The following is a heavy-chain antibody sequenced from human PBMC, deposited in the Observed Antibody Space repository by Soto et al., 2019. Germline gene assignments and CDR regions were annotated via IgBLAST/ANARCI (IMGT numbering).Heavy chain of an antibody. J-gene: IGHJ4*02. V-gene: IGHV4-59*02. CDR1: GGSVGNY. Sequence: SETLSLTCTVSGGSVGNYWSWIRQSPGKGLEWIGSVHYSGCTTYHPSLKSRVTISVDTSKNQFSLRLRSVTAADTAVYYCARIPYSSASFDYWGQGNLVTVSS. CDR3: ARIPYSSASFDY. CDR2: VHYSGCT. D-gene: IGHD6-19*01.